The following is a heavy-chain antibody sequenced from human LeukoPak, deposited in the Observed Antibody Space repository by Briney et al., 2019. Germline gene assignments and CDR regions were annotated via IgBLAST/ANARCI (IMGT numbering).Heavy chain of an antibody. CDR2: IHHSGYT. D-gene: IGHD3-16*01. V-gene: IGHV4-38-2*01. J-gene: IGHJ4*02. CDR1: GDAISSGNY. CDR3: ARMGSDY. Sequence: SETLSLTCVVSGDAISSGNYWGWIRQPPEKGLEWIGNIHHSGYTNYNPSLKSRVTISVDTSKNQFSLKMKSVTAAGTAVYYCARMGSDYWGQGTLVTVSS.